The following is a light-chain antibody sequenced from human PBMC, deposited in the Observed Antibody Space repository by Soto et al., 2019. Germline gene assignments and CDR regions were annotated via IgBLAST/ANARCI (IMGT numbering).Light chain of an antibody. J-gene: IGLJ1*01. CDR3: SSYTSSSTSYV. Sequence: QSVLTQPRSVSGSPGQSVTIPCTGTSSDVGGYNYVSWYQQHPGKAPKLMIYEVSNRPSGVSNRFSGSKSGNTASLTISGLQAEDEADYYCSSYTSSSTSYVFGTGTKVTVL. V-gene: IGLV2-14*01. CDR1: SSDVGGYNY. CDR2: EVS.